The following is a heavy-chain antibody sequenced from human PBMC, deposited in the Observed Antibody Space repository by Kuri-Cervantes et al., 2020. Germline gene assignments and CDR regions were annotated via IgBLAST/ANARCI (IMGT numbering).Heavy chain of an antibody. J-gene: IGHJ6*02. D-gene: IGHD6-19*01. CDR1: GFTFSDYY. Sequence: GESLKISCAASGFTFSDYYMSWIRQAPGKGLEWVSYISSSGSTIYYADSVKGRFTISRDNSKNTLYLQMNSLRAEDTAVYYCARVPIPVIIAVAGTELYGMDVWGQGTTVTVSS. CDR2: ISSSGSTI. V-gene: IGHV3-11*04. CDR3: ARVPIPVIIAVAGTELYGMDV.